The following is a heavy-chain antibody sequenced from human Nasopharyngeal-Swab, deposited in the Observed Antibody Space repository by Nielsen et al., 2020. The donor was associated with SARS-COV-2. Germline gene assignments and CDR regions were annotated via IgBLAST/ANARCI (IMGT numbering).Heavy chain of an antibody. Sequence: GESLKISCAASGFVFSKYAMSWVRQAPGKGLEWVSVISANGDITNYADSVKGRFIISRDNSKNSLYLQLNSLRAEDTAVYYCAKDIYSFGPYFDYWGQGTVVTVSS. V-gene: IGHV3-23*01. CDR1: GFVFSKYA. CDR3: AKDIYSFGPYFDY. J-gene: IGHJ4*02. D-gene: IGHD5-18*01. CDR2: ISANGDIT.